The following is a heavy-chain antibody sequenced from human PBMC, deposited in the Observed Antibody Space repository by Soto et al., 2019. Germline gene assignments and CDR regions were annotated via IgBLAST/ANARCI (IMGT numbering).Heavy chain of an antibody. CDR2: IYYSGST. CDR1: GGSISSGGYY. V-gene: IGHV4-31*03. CDR3: ARSGGYGDYYFAY. Sequence: SETLSLTCTVSGGSISSGGYYWSWIRQHPGKGLEWIGYIYYSGSTYYNPSLKSRVTISVDTSKNQFSLKLSSVTAADTAVYYCARSGGYGDYYFAYWGQGTLVTVSS. J-gene: IGHJ4*02. D-gene: IGHD4-17*01.